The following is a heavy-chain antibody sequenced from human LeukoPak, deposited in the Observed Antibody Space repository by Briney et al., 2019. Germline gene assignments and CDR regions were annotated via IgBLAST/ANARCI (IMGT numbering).Heavy chain of an antibody. CDR3: AKGATWDSQWLALSY. CDR1: GFTFSSYS. V-gene: IGHV3-21*04. D-gene: IGHD6-19*01. CDR2: ISSSSSYI. J-gene: IGHJ4*02. Sequence: PGGSLRLSCAASGFTFSSYSMNWVRQAPGKGLEWVSSISSSSSYIYYADSVKGRFTISRDNAKNSLYLQMNSLRAEDMALYYCAKGATWDSQWLALSYWGQGILVTVSS.